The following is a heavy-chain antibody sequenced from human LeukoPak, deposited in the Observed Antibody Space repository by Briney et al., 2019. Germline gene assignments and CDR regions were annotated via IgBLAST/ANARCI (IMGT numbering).Heavy chain of an antibody. CDR3: ANDYRSGSFHDF. CDR2: IKEDGSAK. CDR1: GFTFSRYW. V-gene: IGHV3-7*02. J-gene: IGHJ4*02. D-gene: IGHD3-10*01. Sequence: GGSLRLSCTASGFTFSRYWMTWVRQAPGKGLEWVANIKEDGSAKYYVDSMKGRFTISKDNAKNSLYLQINSLRAEDTAVYYCANDYRSGSFHDFWGQGTLVTVSS.